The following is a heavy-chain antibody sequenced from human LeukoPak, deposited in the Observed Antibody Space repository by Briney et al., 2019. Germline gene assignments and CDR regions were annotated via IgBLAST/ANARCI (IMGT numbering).Heavy chain of an antibody. V-gene: IGHV3-30*02. J-gene: IGHJ5*02. CDR1: GFTFSSYG. CDR2: IRYDGSNK. D-gene: IGHD3-22*01. CDR3: AKDRTPDSSGYYYVREFDP. Sequence: GGSLRLSCAASGFTFSSYGMHWVRQAPGKGLEWVAFIRYDGSNKYYADSVKGRFTISRDNSKNTLYLQMNSLRAEDTAVYYCAKDRTPDSSGYYYVREFDPWGQGTLVTVS.